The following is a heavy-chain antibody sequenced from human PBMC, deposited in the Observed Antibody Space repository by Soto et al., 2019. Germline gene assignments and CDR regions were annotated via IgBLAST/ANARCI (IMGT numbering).Heavy chain of an antibody. CDR1: GFTFSSYA. J-gene: IGHJ5*02. CDR3: ARAEAVYNWFDP. V-gene: IGHV3-30-3*01. D-gene: IGHD6-19*01. Sequence: GGSLRLSCAASGFTFSSYAMHWVRQAPGKGLEWVAVISYDGSNKYYADSVKGRFTISRDNSKNTLYLQMNSLRAEDTAVYYCARAEAVYNWFDPWGQGTLVTVSS. CDR2: ISYDGSNK.